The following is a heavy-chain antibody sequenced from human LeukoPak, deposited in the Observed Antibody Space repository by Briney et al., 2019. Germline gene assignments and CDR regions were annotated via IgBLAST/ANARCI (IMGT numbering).Heavy chain of an antibody. J-gene: IGHJ4*02. D-gene: IGHD6-13*01. CDR2: SATTKPNSCTT. Sequence: PGGSLRLSCAGAGFTITDHHMDWVRQAPGKGLEWVGRSATTKPNSCTTQYAASVRGRFTISRDDSQNSLYLQLNSLKTEDTAVYYCVRVVTTGSGWYHVDNWGRGTLVTVS. CDR3: VRVVTTGSGWYHVDN. V-gene: IGHV3-72*01. CDR1: GFTITDHH.